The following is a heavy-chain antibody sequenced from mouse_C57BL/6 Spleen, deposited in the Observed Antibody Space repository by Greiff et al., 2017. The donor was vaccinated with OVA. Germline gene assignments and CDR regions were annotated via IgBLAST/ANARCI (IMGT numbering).Heavy chain of an antibody. J-gene: IGHJ2*01. V-gene: IGHV5-4*01. CDR2: ISDGGSYT. CDR1: GFTFSSYA. D-gene: IGHD2-4*01. CDR3: ARDDDYENFDY. Sequence: EVHLVESGGGLVKPGGSLKLSCAASGFTFSSYAMSWVRQTPEKRLEWVATISDGGSYTYYPDNVKGRFTISRDNAKNNLYLQMSHLKSEDTAMYYCARDDDYENFDYWGQGTTLTVSS.